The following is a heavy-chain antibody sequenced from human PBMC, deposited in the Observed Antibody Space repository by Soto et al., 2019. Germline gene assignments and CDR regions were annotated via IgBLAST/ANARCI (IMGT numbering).Heavy chain of an antibody. Sequence: QVQLVQSGAEVKKPGSSVKVSCKASGGTFSSYAISWVRQAPGQGLEWMGGIIPIFGTANYAQKFQGRVTITADESTSTAYMELSSLRSEDTAVYYCARGRRYDTAIPYYYGMDVWGQGTTVTVSS. D-gene: IGHD5-18*01. V-gene: IGHV1-69*01. J-gene: IGHJ6*02. CDR3: ARGRRYDTAIPYYYGMDV. CDR2: IIPIFGTA. CDR1: GGTFSSYA.